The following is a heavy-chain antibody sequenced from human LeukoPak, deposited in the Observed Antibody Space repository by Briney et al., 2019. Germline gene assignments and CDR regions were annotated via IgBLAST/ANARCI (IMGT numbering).Heavy chain of an antibody. J-gene: IGHJ5*02. CDR1: GGSISSYY. V-gene: IGHV4-59*01. Sequence: SETLSLTCTVSGGSISSYYWSWIRQPPGKGLDWIGYIYYSGSTNYNPSLTSRVTISVDTSKHQFSLKLSSVTATDTAVYYCARDPGSTRGFDPWGQGTLVTVSS. CDR2: IYYSGST. D-gene: IGHD2-2*01. CDR3: ARDPGSTRGFDP.